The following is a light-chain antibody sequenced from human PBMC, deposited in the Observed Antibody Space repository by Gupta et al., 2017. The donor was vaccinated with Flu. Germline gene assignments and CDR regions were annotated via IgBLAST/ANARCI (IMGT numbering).Light chain of an antibody. Sequence: DVVMTQSPLSLPVTLGQPASISCRSSQSLVHRNGNTYLTWLQQRPGQSPRRLIYRVSKRDSGVPDRFSGSGSGTDFTLKISRVEAEDVGVYYCMQGTHWPTFGQGTKVEIK. CDR1: QSLVHRNGNTY. CDR3: MQGTHWPT. J-gene: IGKJ1*01. V-gene: IGKV2-30*02. CDR2: RVS.